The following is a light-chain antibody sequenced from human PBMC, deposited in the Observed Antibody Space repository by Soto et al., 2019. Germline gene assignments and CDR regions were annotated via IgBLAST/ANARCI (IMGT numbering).Light chain of an antibody. CDR3: CSYAGSYTLYV. J-gene: IGLJ1*01. V-gene: IGLV2-11*01. CDR2: DVS. CDR1: SSDVGGYNY. Sequence: QSALTQPRSVSVSPGQSVTISCTGTSSDVGGYNYVSWYQQHPGKAPKLMIYDVSKRPSGVPDRFSGSKSGNTASLTISGLQAEDEADYYCCSYAGSYTLYVFGTGTKLTVL.